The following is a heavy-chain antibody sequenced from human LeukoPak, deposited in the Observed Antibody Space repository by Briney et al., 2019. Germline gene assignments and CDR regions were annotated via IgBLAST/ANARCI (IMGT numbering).Heavy chain of an antibody. V-gene: IGHV1-24*01. D-gene: IGHD2-2*01. CDR3: ARALVVPAFSAFDM. CDR2: FDPEDGET. J-gene: IGHJ3*02. Sequence: ASVKVSCEVSGYTLTELSMHWVRQAPGKGLEWMGGFDPEDGETIYAQKFQGIVTMTRDTSTSTVYMELSSLRSEDTAVYYCARALVVPAFSAFDMWGQGTMVTVSS. CDR1: GYTLTELS.